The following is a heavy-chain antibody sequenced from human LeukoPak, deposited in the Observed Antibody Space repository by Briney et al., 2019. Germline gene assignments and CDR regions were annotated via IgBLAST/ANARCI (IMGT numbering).Heavy chain of an antibody. J-gene: IGHJ4*02. V-gene: IGHV1-18*01. CDR2: ISAYNGNT. CDR3: ARVSEDLLPRDWELPDY. D-gene: IGHD1-26*01. Sequence: ASVTVSCKASGYTFTSYGISWVRQAPGQGLEWMGWISAYNGNTNYAQKLQGRVTMTTDTSTSTAYMELRSLRSDDTAVYYCARVSEDLLPRDWELPDYWGQGTLVTVSS. CDR1: GYTFTSYG.